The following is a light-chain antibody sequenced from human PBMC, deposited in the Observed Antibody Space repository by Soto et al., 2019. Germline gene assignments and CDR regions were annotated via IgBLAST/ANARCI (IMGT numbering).Light chain of an antibody. J-gene: IGKJ1*01. CDR1: QSVSSSY. CDR3: QQYGSS. CDR2: GAS. V-gene: IGKV3-20*01. Sequence: EIVLTQSPGTLSLSPGERATLSCRASQSVSSSYLAWYQQKPGQAPRLLIYGASSRATGIPDRVSGSGSGTDFPLTISRLEPEDFAVYYCQQYGSSFGQGTKVEI.